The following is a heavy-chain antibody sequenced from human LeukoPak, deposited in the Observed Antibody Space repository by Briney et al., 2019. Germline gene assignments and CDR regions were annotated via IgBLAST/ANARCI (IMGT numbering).Heavy chain of an antibody. CDR3: TKESATGGRYSFDY. CDR2: VSSDGGTT. Sequence: GTSLRLSCAASGFTFSSHGIPWVRQAPGKGLEWVAVVSSDGGTTYYADSVKGRFTISRDNSKNTLYLQMNSLRGEDTAIYYCTKESATGGRYSFDYWGQGTLVTVSS. J-gene: IGHJ4*02. CDR1: GFTFSSHG. D-gene: IGHD7-27*01. V-gene: IGHV3-30*18.